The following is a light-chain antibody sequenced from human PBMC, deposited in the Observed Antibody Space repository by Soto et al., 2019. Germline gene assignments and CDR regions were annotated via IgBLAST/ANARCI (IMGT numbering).Light chain of an antibody. J-gene: IGKJ4*01. CDR1: QGISSY. Sequence: DIQLTQSPSFLSASVGDRVTITCRASQGISSYLAWYQQKPGKAPKLLIYGASTLQSGVPSRFSGSGSGTEFTLTISGLQPEDVATYYCQQHNSYPLTFGGGTKVEIK. CDR3: QQHNSYPLT. V-gene: IGKV1-9*01. CDR2: GAS.